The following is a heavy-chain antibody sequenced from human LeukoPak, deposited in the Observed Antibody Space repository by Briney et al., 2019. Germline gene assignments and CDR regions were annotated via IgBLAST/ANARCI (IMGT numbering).Heavy chain of an antibody. D-gene: IGHD3-3*01. V-gene: IGHV4-59*01. Sequence: SETLSLTCTVSGGSISSYYWSWIRQPPGKGLEWIGYIYYSGSTNYNPSLKSRVTISVDTSKNQFSLKLSSVTAADTAVYCCAGTYYDFWSGYYHWFDPWGQGTLVTVSS. CDR3: AGTYYDFWSGYYHWFDP. CDR2: IYYSGST. CDR1: GGSISSYY. J-gene: IGHJ5*02.